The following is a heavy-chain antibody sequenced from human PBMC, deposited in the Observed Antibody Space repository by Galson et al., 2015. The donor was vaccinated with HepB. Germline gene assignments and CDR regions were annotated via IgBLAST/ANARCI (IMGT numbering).Heavy chain of an antibody. V-gene: IGHV4-59*01. CDR1: GGSISSYY. CDR3: ARDRDGADAFDI. CDR2: IFYSGNI. J-gene: IGHJ3*02. Sequence: ETLSLTCTVSGGSISSYYWSWIRQPPGKGLEWIGYIFYSGNINHNPSLKSRVTISVDTSKNQFSLKLTSVTAADTAVYYCARDRDGADAFDIWGQGTMVTVSS. D-gene: IGHD4-17*01.